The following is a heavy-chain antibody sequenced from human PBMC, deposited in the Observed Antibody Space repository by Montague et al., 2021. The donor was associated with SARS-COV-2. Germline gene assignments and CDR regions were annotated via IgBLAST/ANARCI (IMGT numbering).Heavy chain of an antibody. D-gene: IGHD3-3*01. J-gene: IGHJ6*02. CDR3: ARDGRTYYEFWSCYYMDYYYGLDV. CDR2: IWYDGSNK. Sequence: SLRLSCAASGFTFSSYGMHWVRQAPGKGLEWVAVIWYDGSNKYYADSVKGRFTISRDNSKNTLYLQMNSLRAEDTAVYYCARDGRTYYEFWSCYYMDYYYGLDVWGQGTTVTVSS. CDR1: GFTFSSYG. V-gene: IGHV3-33*01.